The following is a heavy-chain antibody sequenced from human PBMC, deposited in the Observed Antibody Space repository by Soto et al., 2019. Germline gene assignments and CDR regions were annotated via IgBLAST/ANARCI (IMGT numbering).Heavy chain of an antibody. Sequence: GGSLRLSCAASGFNFSNHWMHWVRQRPAEGLVWVSRITSDGKSKAYAESVKGRFAISGDNAKNTLYLQMNGLTAEDTAVYYCARESGDWPLNWFDPWGQGTLVTSPQ. J-gene: IGHJ5*02. CDR3: ARESGDWPLNWFDP. D-gene: IGHD2-21*02. V-gene: IGHV3-74*01. CDR2: ITSDGKSK. CDR1: GFNFSNHW.